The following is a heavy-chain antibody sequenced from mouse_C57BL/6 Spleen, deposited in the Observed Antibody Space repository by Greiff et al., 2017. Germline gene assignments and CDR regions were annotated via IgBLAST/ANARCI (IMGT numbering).Heavy chain of an antibody. D-gene: IGHD2-2*01. CDR2: IDPADGYT. CDR3: ARGYERSNGGG. Sequence: VHLQQPGAELVRPGASVKLSCKASGYTFTGYWMHWVKQRPGHGLEWIGEIDPADGYTNYNQKFKGKATLTADKSSNTAYMQLSSLTSEDSAVYYCARGYERSNGGGWGTGTTLTVS. V-gene: IGHV1-69*02. CDR1: GYTFTGYW. J-gene: IGHJ1*03.